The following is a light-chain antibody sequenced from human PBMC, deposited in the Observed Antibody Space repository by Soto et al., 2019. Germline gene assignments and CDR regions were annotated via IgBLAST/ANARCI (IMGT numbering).Light chain of an antibody. CDR3: QQYGSSPPT. V-gene: IGKV3-20*01. J-gene: IGKJ1*01. CDR2: GAS. CDR1: QSVSRY. Sequence: IVLTQAPCTLSLSPGERATLSCRASQSVSRYLTWYQQKPGQGPRVLIYGASSRATGIPDRFSGSGSGTDFTLTINRLEPEDFAVYYCQQYGSSPPTFGQGTKVDIK.